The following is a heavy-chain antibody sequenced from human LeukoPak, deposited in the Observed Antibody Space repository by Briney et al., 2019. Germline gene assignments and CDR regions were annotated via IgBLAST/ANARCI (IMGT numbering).Heavy chain of an antibody. CDR3: VRDKVDNAWTGSLFDY. J-gene: IGHJ4*02. Sequence: GGSLRLSCATSGFTFSSHWMTWVRQAAGKGLELLAIIQQDGGKKYYVDSLKGRFTISRDNAKNSLYLQMNSLRVEDTAIYYCVRDKVDNAWTGSLFDYWGQGTLVTVSS. CDR2: IQQDGGKK. D-gene: IGHD1-1*01. V-gene: IGHV3-7*01. CDR1: GFTFSSHW.